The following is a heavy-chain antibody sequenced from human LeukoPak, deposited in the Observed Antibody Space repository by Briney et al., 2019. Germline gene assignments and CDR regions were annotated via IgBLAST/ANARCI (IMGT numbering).Heavy chain of an antibody. CDR2: INPNSGGT. CDR1: GYTFTGYY. Sequence: ASVRVSCKASGYTFTGYYIHWVRQAPGQGLEWMGWINPNSGGTNYAQNFQGRVTMTRDTSISTAYMDLSRLISDDTAVYYCAIVDTSVGYRGFDFHYWGQGTLVIVSS. J-gene: IGHJ4*02. V-gene: IGHV1-2*02. D-gene: IGHD5-18*01. CDR3: AIVDTSVGYRGFDFHY.